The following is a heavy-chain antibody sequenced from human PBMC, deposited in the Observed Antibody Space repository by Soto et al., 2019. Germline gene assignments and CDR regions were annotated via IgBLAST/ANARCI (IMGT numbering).Heavy chain of an antibody. D-gene: IGHD5-18*01. CDR3: ARGAMANFDY. J-gene: IGHJ4*02. CDR1: GGTFGSQG. Sequence: RPSVKVSCKASGGTFGSQGIAWVRQAPGQGLEWMGGFIAMLGTPTYAKKVQGRATISADESLTSSYLELRSLRSEDTGVYFCARGAMANFDYWGQGTVVTVSS. V-gene: IGHV1-69*13. CDR2: FIAMLGTP.